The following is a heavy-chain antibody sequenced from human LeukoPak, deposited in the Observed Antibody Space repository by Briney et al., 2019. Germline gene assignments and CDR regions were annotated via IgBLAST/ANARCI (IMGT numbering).Heavy chain of an antibody. CDR3: ARRVSAKSLDY. CDR1: GFTFSSYW. J-gene: IGHJ4*02. V-gene: IGHV3-74*01. Sequence: PGGSLRLSCAASGFTFSSYWMHWVRQSPGKGPVWVSRINRDGSSANYADSVKGRFTISRDNAKNTLYLQMNSLRAEDTAVYYSARRVSAKSLDYWGQGTLVTVSS. CDR2: INRDGSSA. D-gene: IGHD5-18*01.